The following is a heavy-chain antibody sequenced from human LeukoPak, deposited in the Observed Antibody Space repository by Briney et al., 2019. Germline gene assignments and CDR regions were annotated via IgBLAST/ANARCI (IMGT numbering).Heavy chain of an antibody. CDR2: INHSGST. CDR3: ARKVDAFDI. J-gene: IGHJ3*02. Sequence: SETLSLTCAVYGGSFSGYYWSWIRQPPGKGLEWIGEINHSGSTNYNPSLKSRVTISVDTSKNQFSLKLSFVTAADTAVYYCARKVDAFDIWGRGTMVTVSS. CDR1: GGSFSGYY. V-gene: IGHV4-34*01.